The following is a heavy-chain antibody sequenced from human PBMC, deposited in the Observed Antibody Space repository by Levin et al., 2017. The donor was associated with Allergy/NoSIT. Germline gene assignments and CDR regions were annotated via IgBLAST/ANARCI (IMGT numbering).Heavy chain of an antibody. Sequence: GESLKISCAASGFGFSSFGMNWVRQAPGEGLEWVSSIDPSGTHIFYADSLEGRFTVSRDNTKNSLYLQINSLRSEDTAVYFCARGGPTVTTFYFFHYWGQGTLVNVSS. CDR3: ARGGPTVTTFYFFHY. D-gene: IGHD5-24*01. V-gene: IGHV3-21*01. CDR2: IDPSGTHI. CDR1: GFGFSSFG. J-gene: IGHJ4*02.